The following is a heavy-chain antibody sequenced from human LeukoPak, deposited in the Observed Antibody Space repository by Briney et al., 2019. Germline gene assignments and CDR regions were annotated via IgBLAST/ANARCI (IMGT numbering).Heavy chain of an antibody. D-gene: IGHD7-27*01. J-gene: IGHJ4*02. V-gene: IGHV3-33*01. Sequence: PGRSLRLSCAASGFTFSYYGMHWVRQAPGKGLEWVAVIWYDGSNKYYADSVKGRFTISRDNSKNTLYLQMNSLRAEDTAVYYCARAPLPRWGFDYWGQGTLVTVSS. CDR2: IWYDGSNK. CDR1: GFTFSYYG. CDR3: ARAPLPRWGFDY.